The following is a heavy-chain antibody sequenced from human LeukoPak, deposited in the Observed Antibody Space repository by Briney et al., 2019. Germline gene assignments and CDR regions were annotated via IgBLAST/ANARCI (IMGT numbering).Heavy chain of an antibody. J-gene: IGHJ4*02. Sequence: ASVKVSCTASGYTFTGYYMHWVRQAPGQGLEWMGRINPNSGGTNYAQKFQGRVTMTRDTSISTAYMELSRLRSDDTAVYYCARYEYLEQEYSRSSGGYWGQGTLVTVSS. CDR3: ARYEYLEQEYSRSSGGY. CDR1: GYTFTGYY. CDR2: INPNSGGT. V-gene: IGHV1-2*06. D-gene: IGHD6-6*01.